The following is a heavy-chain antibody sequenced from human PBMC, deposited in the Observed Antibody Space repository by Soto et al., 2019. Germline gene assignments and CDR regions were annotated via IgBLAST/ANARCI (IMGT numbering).Heavy chain of an antibody. CDR1: GGTFSSYA. D-gene: IGHD5-18*01. V-gene: IGHV1-69*12. Sequence: QVQLVQSGAEVKKPGSSVKVSCKASGGTFSSYASSWVRQAPGQGLEWMGGISPIFGTANYAQKFQGRVTITADESTSTAYMELSSLRSEDTAVYYCASHSYGYFPHSYPGMDVWGQGTTVTVSS. CDR3: ASHSYGYFPHSYPGMDV. CDR2: ISPIFGTA. J-gene: IGHJ6*02.